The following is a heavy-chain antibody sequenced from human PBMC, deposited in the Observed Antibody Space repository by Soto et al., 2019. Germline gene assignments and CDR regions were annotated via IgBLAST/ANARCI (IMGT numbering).Heavy chain of an antibody. J-gene: IGHJ4*02. D-gene: IGHD3-16*01. CDR1: GFTFDSYA. Sequence: VQLVESGGGLVQPGGYLRLSCVASGFTFDSYAMNWVRQAPGKGLEWISWIGPSSSETEYSDSVQGRFTISRDNAKNLLYLQMNRLKDEDTAVYYCARDHRWAFDYWGQGALVTVTS. V-gene: IGHV3-48*02. CDR2: IGPSSSET. CDR3: ARDHRWAFDY.